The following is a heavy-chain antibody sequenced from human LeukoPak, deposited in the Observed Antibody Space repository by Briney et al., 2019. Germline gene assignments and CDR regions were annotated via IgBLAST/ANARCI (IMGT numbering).Heavy chain of an antibody. D-gene: IGHD3-22*01. CDR1: GFTFGDYV. CDR2: IRRKAYGGTT. CDR3: TRAAYSDSRGYYYDY. J-gene: IGHJ4*02. Sequence: GGSLRLSCTASGFTFGDYVMSWVRQAPGKGLEWVGFIRRKAYGGTTEYAASVKGRFTIPRDDSKTIAYLQMNSLKTEDTAVYYCTRAAYSDSRGYYYDYWGQGTLVTVSS. V-gene: IGHV3-49*04.